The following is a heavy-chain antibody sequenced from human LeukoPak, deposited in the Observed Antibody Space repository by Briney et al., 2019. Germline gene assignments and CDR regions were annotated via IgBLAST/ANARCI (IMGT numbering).Heavy chain of an antibody. CDR3: AKRYCSGTSCYWGYYYGMDV. CDR2: ISGSVGST. D-gene: IGHD2-2*01. Sequence: RGSLRLSCAHSAFSFSSYSMSWVRQDPRKGLEWVSAISGSVGSTYYADSVTGRFTISRDNSKNTLYLQMNSLRAEDTAVYYCAKRYCSGTSCYWGYYYGMDVWGKGTTVTVSS. J-gene: IGHJ6*04. V-gene: IGHV3-23*01. CDR1: AFSFSSYS.